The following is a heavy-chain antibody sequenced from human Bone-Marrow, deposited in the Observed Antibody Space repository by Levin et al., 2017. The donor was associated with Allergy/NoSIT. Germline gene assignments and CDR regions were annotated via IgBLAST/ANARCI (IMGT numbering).Heavy chain of an antibody. CDR1: GFTFDDYA. J-gene: IGHJ3*02. CDR3: AKTRGFSFGIDAFDM. Sequence: SLKISCAASGFTFDDYAMHWVRQAPGGGLEWVSGISWNSGKIGYGDSMKGRFTISRDNAKSSLYLQMNSLRVEDTALYYCAKTRGFSFGIDAFDMWGQGTMVTVSS. V-gene: IGHV3-9*01. D-gene: IGHD5-12*01. CDR2: ISWNSGKI.